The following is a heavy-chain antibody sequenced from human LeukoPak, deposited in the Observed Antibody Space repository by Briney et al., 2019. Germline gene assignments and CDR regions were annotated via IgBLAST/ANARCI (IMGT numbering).Heavy chain of an antibody. D-gene: IGHD5-12*01. CDR2: ITSSSNYI. Sequence: GGSLRLSCAASGFTFSNYSMNWVRHAPGKGLEWVSSITSSSNYIFYADSVKGRFTISRDNAKNSLYLQMNSLRAEDTAVYDCASDEIGVTIRVNYDSFMAVWGKGTSVTVS. V-gene: IGHV3-21*01. J-gene: IGHJ6*03. CDR3: ASDEIGVTIRVNYDSFMAV. CDR1: GFTFSNYS.